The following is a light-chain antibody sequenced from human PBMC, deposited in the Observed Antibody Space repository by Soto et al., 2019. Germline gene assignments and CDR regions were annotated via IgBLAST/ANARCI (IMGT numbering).Light chain of an antibody. J-gene: IGLJ2*01. V-gene: IGLV2-14*01. Sequence: QSALTQPASVSGSPGQSITISSTGTSSDVGGYNYVSWYQQHPGKAPKLMIYDVSNRPSGVSNRFSGSKSGNTASLTISGLQDEDEADYYCSSYTSSSTPVVFGGGTKLTVL. CDR1: SSDVGGYNY. CDR2: DVS. CDR3: SSYTSSSTPVV.